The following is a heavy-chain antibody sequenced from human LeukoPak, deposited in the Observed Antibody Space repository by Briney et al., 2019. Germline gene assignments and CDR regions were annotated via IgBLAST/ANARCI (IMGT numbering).Heavy chain of an antibody. CDR3: AKDDSSGYYYGSFDY. D-gene: IGHD3-22*01. Sequence: GGSLRLSCAASGFTFNTYAMSWVRQAPGKGLEWVSLIIGSGNSIHYADSVKGRFTISRDNFKNTVFLQLNSLRAEDTAVYYCAKDDSSGYYYGSFDYWGQGTLVTVSS. J-gene: IGHJ4*02. V-gene: IGHV3-23*01. CDR2: IIGSGNSI. CDR1: GFTFNTYA.